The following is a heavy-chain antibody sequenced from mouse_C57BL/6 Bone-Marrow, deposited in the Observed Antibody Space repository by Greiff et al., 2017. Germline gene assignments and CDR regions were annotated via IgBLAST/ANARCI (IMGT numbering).Heavy chain of an antibody. J-gene: IGHJ3*01. CDR1: GYTFTSYW. D-gene: IGHD4-1*01. CDR2: INPSSGYT. CDR3: AREATGAWFAY. V-gene: IGHV1-7*01. Sequence: VQLHQSGAELAKPGASVKLSCKASGYTFTSYWMHWVKQRPGQGLEWIGYINPSSGYTKYNQKFKDKATWTADKSSSTAYMQLSSLTDEDSAVYYGAREATGAWFAYWGQGTLVTVSA.